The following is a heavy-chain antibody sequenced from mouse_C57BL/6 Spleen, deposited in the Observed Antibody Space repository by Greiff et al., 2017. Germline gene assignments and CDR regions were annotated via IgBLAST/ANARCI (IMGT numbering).Heavy chain of an antibody. CDR3: ARNYYEYAMDY. Sequence: EVQLVESGGGLVKPGGSLKLSCAASGFTFSDYGMHWVRQAPEKGLEWVAYISSGSSTIYYADTVKGRFTISRDNAKNTLFLQLNSLRSEDTAMYYGARNYYEYAMDYWGQGTSVTVSS. D-gene: IGHD1-1*01. CDR1: GFTFSDYG. J-gene: IGHJ4*01. CDR2: ISSGSSTI. V-gene: IGHV5-17*01.